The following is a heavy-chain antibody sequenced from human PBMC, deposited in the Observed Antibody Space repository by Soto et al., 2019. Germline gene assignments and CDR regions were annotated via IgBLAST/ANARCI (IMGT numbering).Heavy chain of an antibody. D-gene: IGHD2-2*01. CDR2: ISADNDNT. J-gene: IGHJ4*02. CDR3: ARGYCSGTTCYRLDY. V-gene: IGHV1-3*01. Sequence: GASVKVSCKTSGYTLSIYSMHWVRQAPGQRLERMAWISADNDNTIYSQRFQGRVTLTRDTSATTAYMELSSLRSEDTAVYYCARGYCSGTTCYRLDYWGQGTPVTVSS. CDR1: GYTLSIYS.